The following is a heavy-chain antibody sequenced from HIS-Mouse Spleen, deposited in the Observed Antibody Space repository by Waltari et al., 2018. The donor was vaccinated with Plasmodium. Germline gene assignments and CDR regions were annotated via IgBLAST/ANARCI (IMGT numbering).Heavy chain of an antibody. V-gene: IGHV3-9*01. D-gene: IGHD6-13*01. J-gene: IGHJ4*02. CDR2: ISWNSGSI. Sequence: EVQLVESGGGLVQPGRSLRLSCAASGFTFDYYAMHWVRQAPGKGLEWVSGISWNSGSIGYADSVKGRFTISRDNAKNSLYLQMNSLRAEDTALYYCAKDRATAAAYYFDYWGQGTLVTVSS. CDR3: AKDRATAAAYYFDY. CDR1: GFTFDYYA.